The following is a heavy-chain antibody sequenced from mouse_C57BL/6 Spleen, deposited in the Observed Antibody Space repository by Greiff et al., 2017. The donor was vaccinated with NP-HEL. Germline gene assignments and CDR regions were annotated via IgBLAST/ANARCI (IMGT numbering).Heavy chain of an antibody. CDR3: ARRYYGSSYVDWYFDV. CDR2: ISSGSSTI. CDR1: GFTFSDYG. Sequence: EVQVVESGGGLVKPGGSLKLSCAASGFTFSDYGMHWVRQAPEKGLEWVAYISSGSSTIYYADTVKGRFTISRDNAKNTLFLQMTSLRSEDTAMYYCARRYYGSSYVDWYFDVWGTGTTVTVSS. J-gene: IGHJ1*03. D-gene: IGHD1-1*01. V-gene: IGHV5-17*01.